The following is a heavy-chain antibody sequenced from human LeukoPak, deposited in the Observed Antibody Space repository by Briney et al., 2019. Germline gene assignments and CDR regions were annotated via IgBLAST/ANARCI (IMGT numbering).Heavy chain of an antibody. D-gene: IGHD5-24*01. J-gene: IGHJ4*02. Sequence: PSETLSLTCAVYGGSFSGYYWSWIRQPPGKGLEWIGEINHSGSTNYNPSLKSRVTISVDTSKNQFSLKLSSVTAADTAVYYCARGNVEMATIGHTSFEYYFDYWGQGTLVTVSS. CDR3: ARGNVEMATIGHTSFEYYFDY. V-gene: IGHV4-34*01. CDR1: GGSFSGYY. CDR2: INHSGST.